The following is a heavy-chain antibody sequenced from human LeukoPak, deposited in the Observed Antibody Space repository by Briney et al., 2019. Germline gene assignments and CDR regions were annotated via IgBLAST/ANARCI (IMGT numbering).Heavy chain of an antibody. CDR2: SGSGGST. V-gene: IGHV3-23*01. J-gene: IGHJ1*01. Sequence: QPGRSLRLSCAASGFTFSSYAMSWVRQAPGKGLEWVSTSGSGGSTYYADSVKGRFTISRDNSKNTLYLQMNSLRAEDTAVYYCAKGLVGAPAYFQHWGQGTLVTVSS. CDR1: GFTFSSYA. D-gene: IGHD1-26*01. CDR3: AKGLVGAPAYFQH.